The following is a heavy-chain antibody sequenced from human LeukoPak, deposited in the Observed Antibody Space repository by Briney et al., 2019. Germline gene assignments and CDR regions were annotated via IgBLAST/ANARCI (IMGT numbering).Heavy chain of an antibody. CDR1: GGSITNYY. CDR2: IHYTGAT. CDR3: TRDAEISGYTWYNWFDP. Sequence: PSETLSLTCTVSGGSITNYYWSWIRQPPGKGLEWLGYIHYTGATKYNPSLESRVTISVDTSKSQFSLQLSSVTAADTAVYYCTRDAEISGYTWYNWFDPWGQGILVTVSS. V-gene: IGHV4-59*01. D-gene: IGHD3-22*01. J-gene: IGHJ5*02.